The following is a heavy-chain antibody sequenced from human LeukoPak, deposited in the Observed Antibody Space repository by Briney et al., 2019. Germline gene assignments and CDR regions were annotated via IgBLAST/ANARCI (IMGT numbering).Heavy chain of an antibody. Sequence: PSETLSLTCAVYSGSFSGYYWSWIRQPPGKGLEWIGEINHSGSTNYNPSLKSRVTISVDTSKNQFSLKLSSVTAADTAVYYCARAYQPDTGTIDYWGQGTLVTVSS. CDR2: INHSGST. CDR1: SGSFSGYY. CDR3: ARAYQPDTGTIDY. J-gene: IGHJ4*02. D-gene: IGHD1/OR15-1a*01. V-gene: IGHV4-34*01.